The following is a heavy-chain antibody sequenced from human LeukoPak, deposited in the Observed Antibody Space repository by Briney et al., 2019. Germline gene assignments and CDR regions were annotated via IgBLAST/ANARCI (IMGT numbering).Heavy chain of an antibody. Sequence: ASVKVSCKASGYTFTGYYMHWVRQAPGQGLEWMGWINPNSGGTNYAQKFQGRVTMTRDTSISTAYMELSRLRSDDTAVYYCARDQTRDGVFDIWGQGTMVTVSS. CDR1: GYTFTGYY. CDR3: ARDQTRDGVFDI. D-gene: IGHD3-16*01. CDR2: INPNSGGT. V-gene: IGHV1-2*02. J-gene: IGHJ3*02.